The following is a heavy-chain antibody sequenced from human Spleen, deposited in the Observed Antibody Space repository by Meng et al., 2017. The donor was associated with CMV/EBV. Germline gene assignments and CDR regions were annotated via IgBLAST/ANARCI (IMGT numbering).Heavy chain of an antibody. Sequence: SVKVSCKASGGTFSSYTISWVRQAPGQGLEWMGGIIPIFGTANYAQKFQGRVTITTDESTSTAYMELSSLRSEDTAVYYCARDRDGYTDVWGQGTSVTVSS. CDR1: GGTFSSYT. J-gene: IGHJ6*03. D-gene: IGHD5-24*01. V-gene: IGHV1-69*05. CDR2: IIPIFGTA. CDR3: ARDRDGYTDV.